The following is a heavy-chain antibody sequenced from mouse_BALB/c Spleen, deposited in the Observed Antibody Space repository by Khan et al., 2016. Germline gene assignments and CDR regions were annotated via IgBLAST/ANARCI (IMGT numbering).Heavy chain of an antibody. J-gene: IGHJ2*01. D-gene: IGHD1-1*01. CDR3: ANYGNSCYFDY. CDR1: GYSFTNYG. CDR2: KNTNTGAP. V-gene: IGHV9-3*02. Sequence: QIQLVESGPELKKPGETVKISCKASGYSFTNYGLNWVKQASGQCLKWMGWKNTNTGAPTYADEFKARFASSLETSAGTAYLKINILKHEDTATYFCANYGNSCYFDYWGQGTTLTVSS.